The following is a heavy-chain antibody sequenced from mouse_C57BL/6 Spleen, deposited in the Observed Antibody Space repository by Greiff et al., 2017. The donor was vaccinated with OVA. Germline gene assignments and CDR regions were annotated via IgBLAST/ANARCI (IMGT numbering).Heavy chain of an antibody. Sequence: EVQLQQSGPELVKPGASVKISCKASGYTFTDYYMNWVKQSHGKSLEWIGDINPNNGGTSYNQKFKGKATLTVDKSSSTAYMELRSLTSEDSAVYYCARKSLLLPENYAMDYWGQGTSVTVSS. CDR3: ARKSLLLPENYAMDY. V-gene: IGHV1-26*01. CDR1: GYTFTDYY. J-gene: IGHJ4*01. CDR2: INPNNGGT. D-gene: IGHD1-1*01.